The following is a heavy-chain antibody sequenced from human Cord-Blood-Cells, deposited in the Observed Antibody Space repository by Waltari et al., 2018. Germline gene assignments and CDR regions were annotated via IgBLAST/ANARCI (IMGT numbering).Heavy chain of an antibody. D-gene: IGHD6-19*01. V-gene: IGHV4-30-4*08. J-gene: IGHJ4*02. Sequence: QVQLQESGPGLVKPSQTLSLTCTVSGGSISSGDYYWSWIRQPPGKGLEWIGYSYYRGSTYYNPSLKSRVTISVDTSKNQFSLKLSSVTAADTAVYYCASSQYSSGWYLDYWGQGTLVTVSS. CDR1: GGSISSGDYY. CDR2: SYYRGST. CDR3: ASSQYSSGWYLDY.